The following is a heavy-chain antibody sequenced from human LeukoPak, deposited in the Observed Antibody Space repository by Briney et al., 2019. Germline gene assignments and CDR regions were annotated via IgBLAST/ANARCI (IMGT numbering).Heavy chain of an antibody. CDR1: GGTFSSYA. CDR2: IIPILGIA. V-gene: IGHV1-69*04. CDR3: ASGHYGDYGQWSSMNY. Sequence: ASVKVSCKASGGTFSSYAISWVRQAPGQGLEWMGRIIPILGIANYAQKFQGRVTITADKSTSTAYMELSSLRSEDTAMYYCASGHYGDYGQWSSMNYWGQGTQSPSPQ. D-gene: IGHD4-17*01. J-gene: IGHJ4*02.